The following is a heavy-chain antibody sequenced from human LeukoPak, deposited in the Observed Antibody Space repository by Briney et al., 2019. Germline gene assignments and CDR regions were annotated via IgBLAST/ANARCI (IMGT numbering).Heavy chain of an antibody. CDR1: GGSIISSDYH. J-gene: IGHJ4*02. Sequence: SETLSLTCTVSGGSIISSDYHWGWVRQPPGKGLEWIGTISYSGNTDYNPSLRSRVTISVDTSKNQFSLKLSSVTAADTAVYYCARVDYYDSRRFDYWGQGTLVTVSS. D-gene: IGHD3-22*01. V-gene: IGHV4-39*07. CDR3: ARVDYYDSRRFDY. CDR2: ISYSGNT.